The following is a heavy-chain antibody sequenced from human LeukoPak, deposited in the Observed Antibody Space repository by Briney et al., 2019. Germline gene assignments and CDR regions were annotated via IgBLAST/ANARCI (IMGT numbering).Heavy chain of an antibody. V-gene: IGHV4-31*03. D-gene: IGHD6-13*01. Sequence: SQTLSLTCTVSGGSISIGGYYWSWIRQHPGKGLDWIGYIYYSGSTYYNPSLKSRVTISVDTSKNQFSLNLSSVTATDTALYYSARDRGAAAGIFDYWGQGTLVTVSS. CDR3: ARDRGAAAGIFDY. CDR2: IYYSGST. CDR1: GGSISIGGYY. J-gene: IGHJ4*02.